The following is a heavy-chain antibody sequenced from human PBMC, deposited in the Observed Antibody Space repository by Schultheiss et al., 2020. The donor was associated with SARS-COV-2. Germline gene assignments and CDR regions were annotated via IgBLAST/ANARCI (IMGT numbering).Heavy chain of an antibody. V-gene: IGHV3-48*03. D-gene: IGHD3/OR15-3a*01. Sequence: GGSLRLSCAASGFTFGSYEMNWVRQAPGKGLEWVSAISGSGGSTYYADSVKGRFTISRDNAKNSLYLQMNSLRAEDTAVYYCARGTGLVNYWGQGTLVTVSS. CDR2: ISGSGGST. CDR3: ARGTGLVNY. J-gene: IGHJ4*02. CDR1: GFTFGSYE.